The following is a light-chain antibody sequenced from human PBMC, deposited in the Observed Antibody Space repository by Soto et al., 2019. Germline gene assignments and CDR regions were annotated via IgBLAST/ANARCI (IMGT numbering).Light chain of an antibody. CDR2: TAS. V-gene: IGKV3-20*01. CDR1: QSVAISF. CDR3: HKYGPSPLT. J-gene: IGKJ4*01. Sequence: EIVLTQSPGTLSLSPGARATLSCRASQSVAISFIAWFQQKPGQPPRLLIYTASSRAPGIPDRFTASGSGTDFTLTISRLEPEDFAVYYCHKYGPSPLTFGGGTKVEI.